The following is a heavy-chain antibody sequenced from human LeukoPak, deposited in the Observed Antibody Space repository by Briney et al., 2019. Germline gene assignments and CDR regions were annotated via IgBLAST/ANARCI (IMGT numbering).Heavy chain of an antibody. Sequence: SETLSLTCAVYGGSFSGYYWSWIRQPPGKGLEWIGEINHSGSTNYNPSLKSRVTISIDASKNQFSLKLSSVTAADTAVYYCAREPPGYWGQGILVTVSS. CDR1: GGSFSGYY. V-gene: IGHV4-34*01. CDR3: AREPPGY. CDR2: INHSGST. J-gene: IGHJ4*02.